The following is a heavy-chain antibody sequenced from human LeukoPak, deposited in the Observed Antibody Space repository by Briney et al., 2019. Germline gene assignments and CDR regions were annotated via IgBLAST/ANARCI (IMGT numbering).Heavy chain of an antibody. CDR1: GFTFSNAW. CDR3: TTESDVVVPAASFDY. CDR2: IKSKTDGGTT. J-gene: IGHJ4*02. D-gene: IGHD2-2*01. V-gene: IGHV3-15*01. Sequence: GGSLRLSCAASGFTFSNAWMSWVRQAPGKGLEWVGRIKSKTDGGTTDYAAPVKGRFTISRDDSKNTLYLQMNSLKTEDTAVYYCTTESDVVVPAASFDYWGQGTLVTVSS.